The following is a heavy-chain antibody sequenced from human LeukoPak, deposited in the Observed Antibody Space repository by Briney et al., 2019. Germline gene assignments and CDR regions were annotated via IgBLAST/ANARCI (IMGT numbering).Heavy chain of an antibody. CDR1: GFTFSAYW. Sequence: GRSLRLSCAASGFTFSAYWMTWVRQAPGKGLEWVANIKEDGTEKNYVDSVKGRFTISRDNVKKSLYLEMNSLRVEDTAVYYRARGRWSDYWGQGTLVTVSS. CDR3: ARGRWSDY. D-gene: IGHD5-24*01. CDR2: IKEDGTEK. J-gene: IGHJ4*02. V-gene: IGHV3-7*01.